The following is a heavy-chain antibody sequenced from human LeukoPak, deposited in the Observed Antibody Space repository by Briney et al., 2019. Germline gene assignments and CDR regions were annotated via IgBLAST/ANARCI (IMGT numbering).Heavy chain of an antibody. V-gene: IGHV3-30-3*01. D-gene: IGHD3-22*01. CDR2: ISYDGSNK. J-gene: IGHJ4*02. CDR1: GFTFSSYA. Sequence: PGGSLRLSCAASGFTFSSYAMHWVRQAPGKGLEWVAVISYDGSNKYYADSVKGRFTISRDNSKNTLYLQMNSLRAEDTAVYYCARDPRADSSGYYSDYWGQGTLVTVSS. CDR3: ARDPRADSSGYYSDY.